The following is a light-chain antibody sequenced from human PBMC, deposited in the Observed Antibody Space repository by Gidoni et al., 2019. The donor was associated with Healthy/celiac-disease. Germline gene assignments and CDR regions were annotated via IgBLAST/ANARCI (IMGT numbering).Light chain of an antibody. CDR3: QHLNSYSLT. CDR2: AAS. J-gene: IGKJ4*01. V-gene: IGKV1-9*01. Sequence: DIQLTQSPFFLSASVGDRVTITCRASQGISSYLAWYQQKPGKAPKLLIYAASTLQSGVPSRFSGSGSGTEFTLTISSLQPEDFATYYCQHLNSYSLTFXGXTKVEIK. CDR1: QGISSY.